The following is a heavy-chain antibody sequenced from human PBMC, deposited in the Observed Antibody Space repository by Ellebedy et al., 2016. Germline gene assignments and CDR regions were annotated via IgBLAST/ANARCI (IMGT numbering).Heavy chain of an antibody. CDR2: TYYRSKWFH. CDR3: ARDQALGELDY. CDR1: GDSVSSDTVA. J-gene: IGHJ4*02. D-gene: IGHD3-10*01. Sequence: LRLSCGISGDSVSSDTVAWNWIRQSPSRGLEWLGRTYYRSKWFHDYAVSVQSRISITADTSNNQFTLQLISVSPEDTAVYYCARDQALGELDYWGQGTLVTVSS. V-gene: IGHV6-1*01.